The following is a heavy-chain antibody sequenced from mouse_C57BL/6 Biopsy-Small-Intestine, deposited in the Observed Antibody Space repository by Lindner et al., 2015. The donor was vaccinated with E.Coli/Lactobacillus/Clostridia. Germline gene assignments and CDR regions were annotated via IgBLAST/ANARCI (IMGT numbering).Heavy chain of an antibody. V-gene: IGHV1-47*01. CDR3: TRGPLPDY. J-gene: IGHJ2*01. Sequence: VQLQESGAELVKPGASVKMSCKASGYPFTSYPIEWMRQIHGKSLEWIGNFHPYDDDTKYNEKFRVKATLTVEKSSSTVYLELSRLTSDDSAVYYCTRGPLPDYWGQGTTLTVSS. CDR2: FHPYDDDT. CDR1: GYPFTSYP. D-gene: IGHD2-10*01.